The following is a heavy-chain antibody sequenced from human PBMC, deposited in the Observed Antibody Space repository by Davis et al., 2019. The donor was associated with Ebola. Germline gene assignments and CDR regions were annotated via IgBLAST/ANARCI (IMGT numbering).Heavy chain of an antibody. D-gene: IGHD1-26*01. CDR1: RETFNTYA. J-gene: IGHJ4*02. V-gene: IGHV1-69*13. CDR3: ARESATSFDY. CDR2: IFPSLGTT. Sequence: SVKVSCKTSRETFNTYAVTWVRQAPGQGLEWLGGIFPSLGTTDYAQKFQGRVTITADDSTSTAYMELSSLRSEDTAVYYCARESATSFDYWGQGTLVTVSS.